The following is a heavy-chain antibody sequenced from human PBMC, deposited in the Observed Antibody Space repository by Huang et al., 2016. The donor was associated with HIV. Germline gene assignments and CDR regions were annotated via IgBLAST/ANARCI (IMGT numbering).Heavy chain of an antibody. CDR3: ARLPLDYVWGTQRQTALDELDV. Sequence: QLQLQESGPGLVRPSETLSLTCSVSGGSVNSGYYYWGWIRQPPGKGLEWIASVFYGGSTFYNPSLNSRVSMSEDTAKRRFSLNLSSVTAADTAVYFCARLPLDYVWGTQRQTALDELDVRGQGTMVTVSS. V-gene: IGHV4-39*01. J-gene: IGHJ3*01. CDR1: GGSVNSGYYY. CDR2: VFYGGST. D-gene: IGHD3-16*01.